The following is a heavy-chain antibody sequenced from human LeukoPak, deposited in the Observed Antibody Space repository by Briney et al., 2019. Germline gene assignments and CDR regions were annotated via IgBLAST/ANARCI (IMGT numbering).Heavy chain of an antibody. Sequence: SETLSLTCTVSGGSISGYYWSWIRQPPGKGLEWIGYIYYSGSTNYNPSLKSRVTISVDTSKNQFSLKLSSVTAADTAVYYCARGIVGATRLDYWGQGTLVTVSS. CDR1: GGSISGYY. CDR2: IYYSGST. CDR3: ARGIVGATRLDY. J-gene: IGHJ4*02. V-gene: IGHV4-59*01. D-gene: IGHD1-26*01.